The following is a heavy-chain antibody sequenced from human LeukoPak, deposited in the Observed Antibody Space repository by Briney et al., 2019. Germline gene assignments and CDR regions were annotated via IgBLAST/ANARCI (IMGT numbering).Heavy chain of an antibody. D-gene: IGHD5-18*01. V-gene: IGHV3-53*01. CDR3: ARDRGYSYPT. J-gene: IGHJ5*02. CDR2: THNGGTT. CDR1: GFTVSSNY. Sequence: PGGSLRLSCAASGFTVSSNYMSWVRQAPGKGLEWVSITHNGGTTYYADSVKGRFTVSRDNSKNTLCLQMNSLRAEDTAVYYCARDRGYSYPTWGQGTLVTVSS.